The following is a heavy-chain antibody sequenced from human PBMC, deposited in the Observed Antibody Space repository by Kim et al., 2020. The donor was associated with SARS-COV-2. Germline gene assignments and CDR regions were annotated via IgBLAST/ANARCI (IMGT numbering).Heavy chain of an antibody. CDR1: GGSISSYY. D-gene: IGHD4-17*01. Sequence: SETLSLTCTVSGGSISSYYWSWIRQPPGKGLEWIGYIYYSGSTNYNPSLKSRVTISVDTSKNQFSLKLSSVTAADTAVYYCARDRKAGGDRFYYYYGMDVWGQGTTVTVSS. CDR3: ARDRKAGGDRFYYYYGMDV. J-gene: IGHJ6*02. CDR2: IYYSGST. V-gene: IGHV4-59*13.